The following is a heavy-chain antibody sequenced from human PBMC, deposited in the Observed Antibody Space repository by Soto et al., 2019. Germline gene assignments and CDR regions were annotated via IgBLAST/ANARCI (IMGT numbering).Heavy chain of an antibody. CDR3: ARRGSGSYYDY. D-gene: IGHD1-26*01. CDR2: ISGSGGST. V-gene: IGHV3-23*01. J-gene: IGHJ4*02. Sequence: EVQLLESGGGLVQPGGSLRLSCAASGFTFSSYAMRWVRQAPGKGLEWVSAISGSGGSTYYADSVKGRFTISRDNSKNTLYLQMHSLRAEDTAVYYWARRGSGSYYDYWGQGTLVTVSS. CDR1: GFTFSSYA.